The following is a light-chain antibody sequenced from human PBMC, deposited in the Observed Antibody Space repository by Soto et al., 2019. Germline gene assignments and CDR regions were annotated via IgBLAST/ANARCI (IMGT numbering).Light chain of an antibody. V-gene: IGLV2-14*01. Sequence: QSALTQPASVSGSPGQSITISCTGTSSDVGGYNSVSWYQRHPGKAPKLMIYDVSNRPSGVSNRFSASKSGNTASLTISGLQAEDEADYYCSSYTSSSSVVFGGGTKLTVL. CDR2: DVS. CDR1: SSDVGGYNS. CDR3: SSYTSSSSVV. J-gene: IGLJ2*01.